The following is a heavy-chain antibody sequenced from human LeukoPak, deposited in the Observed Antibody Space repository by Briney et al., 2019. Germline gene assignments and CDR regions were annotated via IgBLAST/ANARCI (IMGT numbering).Heavy chain of an antibody. CDR2: ITKTGNSK. D-gene: IGHD3-9*01. Sequence: PGGSLRLSCVASGFTFSNYEMSWVRQAPGKGPEWVSYITKTGNSKYYADSVKGRFTVSRDDANKSLYLQMDSLGAEDTAVYYCVREGSLDDFDYWGQGTLVTVSS. CDR3: VREGSLDDFDY. CDR1: GFTFSNYE. J-gene: IGHJ4*02. V-gene: IGHV3-48*03.